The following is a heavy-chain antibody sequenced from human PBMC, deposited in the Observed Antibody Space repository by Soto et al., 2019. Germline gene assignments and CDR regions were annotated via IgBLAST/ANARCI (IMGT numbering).Heavy chain of an antibody. CDR2: IYYSGST. Sequence: QVQLQESGPGLVKPSETLSLTCTVSGGSISSYYWSWIRQSPGKGLEWIGYIYYSGSTNYNPSLKSRVTISAGTSNYPFSLKPSSLTAVDTAVYYSARRYGIIFDYWGQGTLVTVSS. CDR1: GGSISSYY. J-gene: IGHJ4*02. V-gene: IGHV4-59*08. CDR3: ARRYGIIFDY. D-gene: IGHD4-17*01.